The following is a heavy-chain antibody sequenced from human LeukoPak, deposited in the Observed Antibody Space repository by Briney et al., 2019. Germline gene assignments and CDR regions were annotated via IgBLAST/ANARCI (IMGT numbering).Heavy chain of an antibody. CDR3: ARANALYCSSTSCLFDY. J-gene: IGHJ4*02. CDR2: INPNSGST. V-gene: IGHV1-2*06. Sequence: GASVKVSCKASGYTFTGYYMHWVRQAPGQGLEWMARINPNSGSTYYAQNFHDRITMTRDTSISTAYMELSRLRSDDTAIYYCARANALYCSSTSCLFDYWGQGTLVTVSS. CDR1: GYTFTGYY. D-gene: IGHD2-2*01.